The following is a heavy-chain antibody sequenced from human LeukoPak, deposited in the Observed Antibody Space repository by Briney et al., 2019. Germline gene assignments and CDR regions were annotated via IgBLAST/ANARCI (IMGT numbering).Heavy chain of an antibody. V-gene: IGHV1-8*03. CDR2: MNPNSGNT. CDR3: ARVYYDSSGNPIFDY. CDR1: GYTFTSYD. J-gene: IGHJ4*02. Sequence: ASVTVFCKASGYTFTSYDINWVRQATGQGLEWMGWMNPNSGNTGYAQKFQGRATITRNTSISTAYMELSSLRSEDTAVYYCARVYYDSSGNPIFDYWGQGTLVTVSS. D-gene: IGHD3-22*01.